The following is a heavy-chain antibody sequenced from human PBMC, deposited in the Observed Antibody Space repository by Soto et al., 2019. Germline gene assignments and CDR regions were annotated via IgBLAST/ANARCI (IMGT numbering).Heavy chain of an antibody. D-gene: IGHD2-2*01. J-gene: IGHJ4*02. CDR2: ISGTGDTT. V-gene: IGHV3-23*01. CDR1: GFTFTNFA. Sequence: GSLRLSCAASGFTFTNFAMNWVRQAPGKGLEWVSVISGTGDTTYNADSVKGRFTISRDNSMNTAFLQMNSLRAEDTALYYCAKGYCSSTSCSFDYWGQGTLVTVSS. CDR3: AKGYCSSTSCSFDY.